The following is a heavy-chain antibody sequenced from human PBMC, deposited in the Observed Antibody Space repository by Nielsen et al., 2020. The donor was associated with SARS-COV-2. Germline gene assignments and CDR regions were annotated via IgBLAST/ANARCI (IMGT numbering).Heavy chain of an antibody. V-gene: IGHV3-21*01. D-gene: IGHD3-3*01. J-gene: IGHJ3*02. CDR2: ISSRSDYI. CDR1: GFIFSDYN. CDR3: ARDGGRRTMFGVNHRVRKDAFDI. Sequence: GGSLRLSCAASGFIFSDYNMNWVRQAPGKGLEWVSFISSRSDYIYYADSMKGRFTISRANAKNSLFLQMNRLRVEDTAVYYCARDGGRRTMFGVNHRVRKDAFDIWGQGTMVTVSS.